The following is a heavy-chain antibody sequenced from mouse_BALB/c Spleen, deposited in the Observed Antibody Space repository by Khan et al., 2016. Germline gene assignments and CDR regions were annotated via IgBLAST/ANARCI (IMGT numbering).Heavy chain of an antibody. Sequence: QVQLQQSGAELARPGASVKMSCKASGYSFTSYTMHWVKQRPGQGLEWLGFINPSSSYTNYNQNFKDKATLTADKSSSTAYMQLSSLTSEDSAVYFFARYSTTVVAPFDYWGQGTTLTVSP. CDR1: GYSFTSYT. CDR2: INPSSSYT. J-gene: IGHJ2*01. CDR3: ARYSTTVVAPFDY. V-gene: IGHV1-4*01. D-gene: IGHD1-1*01.